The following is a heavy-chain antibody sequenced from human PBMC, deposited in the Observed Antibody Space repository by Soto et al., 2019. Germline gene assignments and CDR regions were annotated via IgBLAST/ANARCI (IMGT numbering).Heavy chain of an antibody. J-gene: IGHJ4*02. CDR3: AKDPRFWSGYPPPPDY. V-gene: IGHV3-23*01. D-gene: IGHD3-3*01. CDR1: GFTFSSYA. CDR2: ISGSGGST. Sequence: EVQLLESGGGLVQPGGSLRLSCAASGFTFSSYAMSWVCQAPGKGLEWVSAISGSGGSTYYADSVKGRFTISRDNSKNTLYLQMNSLRAEDTAVYYCAKDPRFWSGYPPPPDYWGQGTLVTVSS.